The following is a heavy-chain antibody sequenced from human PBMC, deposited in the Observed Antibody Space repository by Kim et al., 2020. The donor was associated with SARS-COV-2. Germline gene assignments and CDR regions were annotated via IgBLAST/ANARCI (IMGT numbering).Heavy chain of an antibody. V-gene: IGHV3-21*01. Sequence: GGSLRLSCAASGFMFTTYTMNWVRQAPGKGLEWVSSVSSRSNYIYYADSVKGRFTMSRDNAKKSLYLQMNSLRAEDTAVYYCARDFFEYCGGDCGAFDIWGQGTLVTVSS. D-gene: IGHD2-21*02. CDR1: GFMFTTYT. J-gene: IGHJ3*02. CDR3: ARDFFEYCGGDCGAFDI. CDR2: VSSRSNYI.